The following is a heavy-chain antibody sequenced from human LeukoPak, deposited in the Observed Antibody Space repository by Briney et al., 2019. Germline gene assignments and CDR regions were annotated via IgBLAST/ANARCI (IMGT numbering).Heavy chain of an antibody. D-gene: IGHD3-9*01. V-gene: IGHV1-18*01. CDR2: ISAYNGNT. CDR3: AGGHRNWLLSWFDP. CDR1: GYTFTSYG. Sequence: ASVKVSCKASGYTFTSYGISWVRQAPGQGLEWMGWISAYNGNTNYAQKLQGRVTMTTDTSTSTAYMELRSLRSDDTAVYYCAGGHRNWLLSWFDPWGRGTLVTVSS. J-gene: IGHJ5*02.